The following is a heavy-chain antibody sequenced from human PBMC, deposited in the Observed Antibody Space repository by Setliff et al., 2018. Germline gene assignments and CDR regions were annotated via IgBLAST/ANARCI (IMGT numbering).Heavy chain of an antibody. J-gene: IGHJ4*02. CDR3: ARESRYYYDNLGTLDY. D-gene: IGHD3-22*01. Sequence: SETLSLTCTVSGGSISSGDYYWSWIRQPPGKGLEWIGYIYSSGSTYYNPSLKSRVSISVDTSKNQFSLKLSSVTAADTAVYYCARESRYYYDNLGTLDYWGQGTLFTSPQ. CDR2: IYSSGST. CDR1: GGSISSGDYY. V-gene: IGHV4-30-4*08.